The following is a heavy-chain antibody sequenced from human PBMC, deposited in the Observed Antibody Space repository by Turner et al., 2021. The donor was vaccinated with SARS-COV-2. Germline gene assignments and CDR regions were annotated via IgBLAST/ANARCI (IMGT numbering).Heavy chain of an antibody. J-gene: IGHJ4*02. CDR1: GYTFTDYY. Sequence: QLPLVQSGAEVKKPGSSVKVSCKASGYTFTDYYMHWVRQAPGQGLEWMGWINPNSGGTNYAHKFQGRVTMTRDTSISTAYMELSRLRSDDTAVYYCARVSSLSYYFDYWGQGTLVTVSS. D-gene: IGHD6-6*01. CDR2: INPNSGGT. V-gene: IGHV1-2*07. CDR3: ARVSSLSYYFDY.